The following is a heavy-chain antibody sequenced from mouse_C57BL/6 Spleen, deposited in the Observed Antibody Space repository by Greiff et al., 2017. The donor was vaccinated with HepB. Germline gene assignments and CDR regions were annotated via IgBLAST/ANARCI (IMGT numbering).Heavy chain of an antibody. CDR2: IRNKANNHAT. CDR1: GFTFSDAW. Sequence: EVMLVESGGGLVQPGGSMKLSCAASGFTFSDAWMDWVRQSPEKGLEWVAEIRNKANNHATYYAESVKGRFTISRDDSKSSVYLQMNSLRAEDTGIYYCTRPITTVVARDWFAYWGQGTLVTVSA. J-gene: IGHJ3*01. D-gene: IGHD1-1*01. V-gene: IGHV6-6*01. CDR3: TRPITTVVARDWFAY.